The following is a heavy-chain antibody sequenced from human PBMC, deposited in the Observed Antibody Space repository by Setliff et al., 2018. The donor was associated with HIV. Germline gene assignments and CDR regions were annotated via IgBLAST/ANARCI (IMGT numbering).Heavy chain of an antibody. CDR3: ARGRVRAAAVTGLDWFDF. J-gene: IGHJ5*01. D-gene: IGHD6-13*01. V-gene: IGHV1-2*06. CDR1: GYTFTGYY. Sequence: ASVKVSCKASGYTFTGYYIHCLRQAPGQGLQWMGRINPKTGDTDYAQNFQGRVTLTTGTSINTAYMELHRLTSDDTAVYFCARGRVRAAAVTGLDWFDFWGQGSLVTVSS. CDR2: INPKTGDT.